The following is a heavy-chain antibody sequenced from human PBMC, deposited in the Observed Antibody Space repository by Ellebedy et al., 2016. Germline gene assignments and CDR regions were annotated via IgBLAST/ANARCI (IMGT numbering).Heavy chain of an antibody. D-gene: IGHD4-17*01. CDR3: ATRRLNYGDYED. CDR1: GASITSYY. V-gene: IGHV4-59*08. CDR2: IVYIGA. J-gene: IGHJ4*02. Sequence: SETLSLTXNVSGASITSYYLSWIRQPPGKGLEWIGYIVYIGASYNPSLKSRVAFSVDTSKMLFSLKLTSATAADTAVYYCATRRLNYGDYEDWGQGTLVTVSA.